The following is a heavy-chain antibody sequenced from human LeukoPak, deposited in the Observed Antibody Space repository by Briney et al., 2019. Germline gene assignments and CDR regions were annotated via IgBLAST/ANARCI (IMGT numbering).Heavy chain of an antibody. CDR2: IIPIFGTA. CDR3: ASHYDSSGYFYSMVY. V-gene: IGHV1-69*05. D-gene: IGHD3-22*01. J-gene: IGHJ4*02. CDR1: GGTFSSYA. Sequence: SVKVSCKASGGTFSSYAISWVRQAPGQGLEWMGRIIPIFGTANYAQKFQGRVTITTDESTSTAYMELSSLRSEDTAVYYCASHYDSSGYFYSMVYWGQGTLVTVSS.